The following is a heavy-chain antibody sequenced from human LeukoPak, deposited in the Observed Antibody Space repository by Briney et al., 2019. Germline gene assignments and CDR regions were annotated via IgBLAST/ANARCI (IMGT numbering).Heavy chain of an antibody. J-gene: IGHJ1*01. CDR2: ISNSGSAI. CDR1: GLIFSDHY. V-gene: IGHV3-11*04. D-gene: IGHD4/OR15-4a*01. Sequence: PGGSLRLSCEVSGLIFSDHYMSWIRQAPGKGLQWVSYISNSGSAIYYADSVKGRFTISRDNAKNSVYLEMNSLRAEDTAVYYCATNLRGAGVYFQVWGQGTLVTVAS. CDR3: ATNLRGAGVYFQV.